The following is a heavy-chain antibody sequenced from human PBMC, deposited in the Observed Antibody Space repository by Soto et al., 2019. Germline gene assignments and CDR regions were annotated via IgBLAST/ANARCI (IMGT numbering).Heavy chain of an antibody. D-gene: IGHD2-15*01. Sequence: EVQLLESGGGLVQPGGSLRLSCAASGFIFSSYAMTWVRQAPGKGLEWVSAISGGGGNTYYADSVKGRLTISRDSSKNTVYLQMNSLRAEDTALYYCAKVRTVETGAHGMDVWGQGTTVTVSS. V-gene: IGHV3-23*01. CDR3: AKVRTVETGAHGMDV. CDR2: ISGGGGNT. CDR1: GFIFSSYA. J-gene: IGHJ6*02.